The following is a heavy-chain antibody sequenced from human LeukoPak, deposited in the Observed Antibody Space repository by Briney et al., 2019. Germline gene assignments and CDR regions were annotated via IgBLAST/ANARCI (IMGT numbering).Heavy chain of an antibody. D-gene: IGHD3-22*01. CDR3: ARTGNYYDSSGYYPLM. CDR2: ISAYNGNT. CDR1: GYTFTSYG. J-gene: IGHJ4*02. V-gene: IGHV1-18*01. Sequence: ASVKVSCKASGYTFTSYGISWVRQAPGQGLEWMGWISAYNGNTNYAQKLQGRVTMTTDTSTSTAYMELRSLRSDDTAVYYCARTGNYYDSSGYYPLMWGQGTLVTVSS.